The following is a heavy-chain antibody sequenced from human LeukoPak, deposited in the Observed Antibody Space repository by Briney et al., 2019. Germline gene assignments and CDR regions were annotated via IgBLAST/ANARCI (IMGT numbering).Heavy chain of an antibody. V-gene: IGHV4-61*02. D-gene: IGHD2-2*01. CDR3: ARDRHPAYCSSTSCYSQGFDP. J-gene: IGHJ5*02. CDR1: GGSFSSGSYY. Sequence: PSETLSLTCTVSGGSFSSGSYYWSWIRQPAGKGLEWIGRIYTSGSTNYNPSLKSRVTISVDTSKNQFSLKLSSVTAADTAVYYCARDRHPAYCSSTSCYSQGFDPWGQGTLVTVSS. CDR2: IYTSGST.